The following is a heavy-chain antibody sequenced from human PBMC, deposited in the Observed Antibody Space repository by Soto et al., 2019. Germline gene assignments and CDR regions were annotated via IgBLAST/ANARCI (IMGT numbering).Heavy chain of an antibody. D-gene: IGHD2-8*01. CDR1: GFTFSSYI. Sequence: HPGGSLRLSCAASGFTFSSYIMNWVRQAPGKGLEWVSAISGSGGSTYYADSVKGRFTISRDNSKNTLYLQMNSLRAEDTAVYYCAKDDIVLIYYFDYWGQGTLVTVSS. J-gene: IGHJ4*02. CDR3: AKDDIVLIYYFDY. V-gene: IGHV3-23*01. CDR2: ISGSGGST.